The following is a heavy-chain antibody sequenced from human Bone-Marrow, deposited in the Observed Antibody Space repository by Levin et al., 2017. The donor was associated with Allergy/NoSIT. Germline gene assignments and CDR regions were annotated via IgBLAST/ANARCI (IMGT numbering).Heavy chain of an antibody. J-gene: IGHJ4*02. CDR3: AKLTPAASAADY. V-gene: IGHV3-23*01. CDR1: GFALSNYP. Sequence: GESLKISCGASGFALSNYPMSWVRQAPGRGLEWVSSIRTNGDRTYHADSVEGRFTVSRDNPKNTVYLQMKSLRVEDTAMYFCAKLTPAASAADYWGQGTLVTVSS. CDR2: IRTNGDRT. D-gene: IGHD6-25*01.